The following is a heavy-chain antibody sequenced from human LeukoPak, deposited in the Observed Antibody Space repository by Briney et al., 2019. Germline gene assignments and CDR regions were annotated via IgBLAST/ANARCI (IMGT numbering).Heavy chain of an antibody. J-gene: IGHJ4*02. Sequence: ASVKVSCTTSGYTFTSYYINWVPQAPGQGLEWMGLINSSGGSTAYSQRFQGRVTMTRDTSTSTVYMELSSLRSEDTAVYYCARSVPSDYWGQGTLVTVSS. V-gene: IGHV1-46*01. CDR1: GYTFTSYY. CDR2: INSSGGST. CDR3: ARSVPSDY.